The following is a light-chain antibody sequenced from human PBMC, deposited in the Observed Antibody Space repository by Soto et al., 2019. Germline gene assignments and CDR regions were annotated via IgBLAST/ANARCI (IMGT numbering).Light chain of an antibody. CDR1: QSVSSY. Sequence: EIVLTQSPATLSLSPGERATLSCRASQSVSSYLAWYQQKPGQAPRLLIYDASNRATGIPARFSGSGSGTDFTLTISSLEPEDCAVYYCQQHSNSPITFGQGTRLEIK. CDR2: DAS. V-gene: IGKV3-11*01. CDR3: QQHSNSPIT. J-gene: IGKJ5*01.